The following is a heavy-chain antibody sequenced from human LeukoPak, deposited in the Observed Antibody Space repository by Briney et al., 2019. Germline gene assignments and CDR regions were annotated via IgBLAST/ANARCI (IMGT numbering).Heavy chain of an antibody. D-gene: IGHD6-19*01. Sequence: GGSLRLSCAASGFTFSSYAMSWVRQAPGKGLEWVSAISGSGGSTYYADSVKGRFTISRDSSKNTLYLQMNSLRAEDTAVYYCAKDLRVPYSSGEYYFDYWGQGTLVTVSS. CDR2: ISGSGGST. CDR1: GFTFSSYA. CDR3: AKDLRVPYSSGEYYFDY. J-gene: IGHJ4*02. V-gene: IGHV3-23*01.